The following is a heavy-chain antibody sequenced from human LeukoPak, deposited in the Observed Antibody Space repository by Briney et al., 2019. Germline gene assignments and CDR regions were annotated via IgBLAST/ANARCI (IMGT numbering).Heavy chain of an antibody. Sequence: ASVKVSCKTSGYAFITYDINWLRQAAGQGLEWMGWMNPNSANTGFAQMFQGRAAITRDTSIATAYLELSGLTSEDTAVYYCARAIRYQLLSDYWGQGTLVTVSS. CDR2: MNPNSANT. D-gene: IGHD2-2*01. V-gene: IGHV1-8*02. CDR1: GYAFITYD. CDR3: ARAIRYQLLSDY. J-gene: IGHJ4*02.